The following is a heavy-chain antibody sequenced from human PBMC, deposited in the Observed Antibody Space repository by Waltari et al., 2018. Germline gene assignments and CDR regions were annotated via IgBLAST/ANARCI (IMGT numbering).Heavy chain of an antibody. CDR2: ISYDGRDN. V-gene: IGHV3-30*18. D-gene: IGHD1-20*01. J-gene: IGHJ3*02. CDR3: AKRFPETSIIKDVFDI. CDR1: GFAFSSYG. Sequence: QVKLVESGGGVVQPGRSLRLSCVGSGFAFSSYGMHWVRQAPGKGLEWVAAISYDGRDNDHADSVKGRFTISRDNSKNTVYLQMNSLRAEDTAVYYCAKRFPETSIIKDVFDIWGQGTMVTVSS.